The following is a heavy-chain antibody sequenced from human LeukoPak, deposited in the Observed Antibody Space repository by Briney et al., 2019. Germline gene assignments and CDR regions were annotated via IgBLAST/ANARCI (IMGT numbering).Heavy chain of an antibody. D-gene: IGHD1-26*01. Sequence: PSETLSLTCAVYGGSFSGYYWSWIRQPPGKGLEWIGEINHSGSTNYNPSPKSRVTISVDTSKNQFSLKLSSVTAADTAVYYCASLYSGSYLFSNYFDYWGQGTLVTVSS. CDR2: INHSGST. J-gene: IGHJ4*02. V-gene: IGHV4-34*01. CDR3: ASLYSGSYLFSNYFDY. CDR1: GGSFSGYY.